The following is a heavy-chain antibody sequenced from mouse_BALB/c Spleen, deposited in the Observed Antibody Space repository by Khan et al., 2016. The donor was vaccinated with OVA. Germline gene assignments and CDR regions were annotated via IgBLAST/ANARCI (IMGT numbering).Heavy chain of an antibody. Sequence: QIQLVQSGAELAKPGASVKMSCKASGYTFTSYWMHWVKQRPGQGLEWIGYINPSTGYTEYNQKFKDKATLTADKSSSTAYMQLSSLTSEDSAVYYCARDYDYWYFDVWGAGPTVTVSS. CDR3: ARDYDYWYFDV. CDR1: GYTFTSYW. CDR2: INPSTGYT. J-gene: IGHJ1*01. V-gene: IGHV1-7*01. D-gene: IGHD2-4*01.